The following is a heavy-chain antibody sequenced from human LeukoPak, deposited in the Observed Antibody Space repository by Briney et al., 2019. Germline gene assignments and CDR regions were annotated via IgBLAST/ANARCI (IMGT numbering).Heavy chain of an antibody. V-gene: IGHV3-74*01. CDR2: INADGSST. D-gene: IGHD3-22*01. J-gene: IGHJ4*02. Sequence: GGSLRLSCEAFGFTLSTYWMHWVRQAPGKGLVWVSRINADGSSTSYADSVEGRFTISRDNAKNTLYLQMNSLRAEDTAVYYCARDPDSGYYYHWGQGTLVTVSS. CDR3: ARDPDSGYYYH. CDR1: GFTLSTYW.